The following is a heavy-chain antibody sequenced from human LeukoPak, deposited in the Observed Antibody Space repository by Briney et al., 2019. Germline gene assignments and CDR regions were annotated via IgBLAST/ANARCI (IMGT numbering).Heavy chain of an antibody. Sequence: GGSLRLSCAASGFTFSRYCMSWVRQAPGKGLEWLATIKQDGNEKFYVDPVKGRFTISRDNAKNSLYLQMSSLRAEDTAIYYCARDGPDYGDFNWFAPWGQGTLVTVSS. CDR3: ARDGPDYGDFNWFAP. CDR1: GFTFSRYC. D-gene: IGHD4-17*01. CDR2: IKQDGNEK. V-gene: IGHV3-7*01. J-gene: IGHJ5*02.